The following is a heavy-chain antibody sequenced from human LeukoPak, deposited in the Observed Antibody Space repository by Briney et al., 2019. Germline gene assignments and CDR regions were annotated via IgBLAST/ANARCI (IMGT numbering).Heavy chain of an antibody. V-gene: IGHV5-51*01. CDR2: IYPDDSDT. CDR1: GFTFTNYW. D-gene: IGHD4-17*01. Sequence: RHGESPKISCSASGFTFTNYWIGWVRQMPGRGLEWMGIIYPDDSDTKYSPSLQGQVTMSVDKSTSTAFLQWSSLKASDTATYYCARHDLRPDHDFFDYWGQGTAVTFSS. J-gene: IGHJ4*02. CDR3: ARHDLRPDHDFFDY.